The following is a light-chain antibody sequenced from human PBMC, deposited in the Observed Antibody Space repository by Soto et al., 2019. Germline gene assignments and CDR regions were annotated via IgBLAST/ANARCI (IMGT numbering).Light chain of an antibody. CDR2: DVN. CDR1: DSNIGFYNF. CDR3: CSYAGTYTYV. Sequence: QSVLTQPRSVSGSPGQSVTISCTGTDSNIGFYNFVSWYQQHPDKAPHLVIYDVNKRPSGVPDRFSSSKSGNTASLTISGLQADDEADSYCCSYAGTYTYVFGIGTKVTVL. J-gene: IGLJ1*01. V-gene: IGLV2-11*01.